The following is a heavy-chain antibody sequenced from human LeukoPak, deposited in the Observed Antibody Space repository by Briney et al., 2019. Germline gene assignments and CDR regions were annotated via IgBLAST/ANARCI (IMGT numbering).Heavy chain of an antibody. CDR3: ARDRSRYCSSTSCDRTPTGDY. J-gene: IGHJ4*02. CDR2: ISSSGSTI. D-gene: IGHD2-2*02. CDR1: GYTFSDYY. Sequence: GGSLRLSCAASGYTFSDYYMSWIRQAPGKGLEWVSYISSSGSTIYYADSVKGRFTISRDNAKNSLYLQMNSLRAEDTAVYYCARDRSRYCSSTSCDRTPTGDYWGQGTLVTVSS. V-gene: IGHV3-11*04.